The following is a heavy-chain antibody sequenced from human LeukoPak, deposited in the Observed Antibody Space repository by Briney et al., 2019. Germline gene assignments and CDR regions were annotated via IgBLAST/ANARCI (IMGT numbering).Heavy chain of an antibody. CDR3: ARVHTISGFDY. V-gene: IGHV3-48*03. J-gene: IGHJ4*02. CDR2: ISSSGSTI. Sequence: PGGSLRLSCAASGFTFSSYEMNWVRQAPGKGLEWVSYISSSGSTIYYADSVKGRFTISRDNAKNSLYLQMNSLGAEDTAVYYCARVHTISGFDYWGQGTLVTVSS. D-gene: IGHD3-9*01. CDR1: GFTFSSYE.